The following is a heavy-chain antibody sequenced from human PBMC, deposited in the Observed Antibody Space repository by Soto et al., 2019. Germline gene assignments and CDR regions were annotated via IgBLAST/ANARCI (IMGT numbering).Heavy chain of an antibody. CDR2: IWYDGSNK. Sequence: GGSLRLSCAASGFTFSSYGMHWVRQAPGKGLEWVAVIWYDGSNKYYADSVKGRFTISRDNSKNTLYLQMNSLRAEDTAVYYCARNLNILTGYYFYYYYGMDVWGQGTTVTVSS. D-gene: IGHD3-9*01. J-gene: IGHJ6*02. CDR3: ARNLNILTGYYFYYYYGMDV. CDR1: GFTFSSYG. V-gene: IGHV3-33*01.